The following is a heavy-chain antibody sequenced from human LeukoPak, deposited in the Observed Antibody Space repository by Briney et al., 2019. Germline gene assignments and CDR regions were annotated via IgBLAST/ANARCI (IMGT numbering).Heavy chain of an antibody. V-gene: IGHV3-23*01. CDR2: ICGSGGTT. J-gene: IGHJ6*03. CDR1: GFTFNSYA. Sequence: GGSLRLSCAASGFTFNSYAMSWVRQAPGKGLEWVSAICGSGGTTYYAASVKGRVTISRDNSKNTLYLQMNSLRAEDTAVYYCAKRAYGSGTEYYYDYYMDVWGKGTTVSVSS. CDR3: AKRAYGSGTEYYYDYYMDV. D-gene: IGHD3-10*01.